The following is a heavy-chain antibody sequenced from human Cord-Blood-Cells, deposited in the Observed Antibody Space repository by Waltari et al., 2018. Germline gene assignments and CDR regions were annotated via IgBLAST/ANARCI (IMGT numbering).Heavy chain of an antibody. CDR2: MNPNSGNK. Sequence: QVQLVQSGAEVKKPGASVTVSCTASGYTFTSYDNNWGRQATGQGLEWMGWMNPNSGNKGYAQKFQGRVTMTRNTSISTAYMELSSLRSEDTAVYYCASLMAAAGNYWGQGTLVTVSS. CDR3: ASLMAAAGNY. D-gene: IGHD6-13*01. V-gene: IGHV1-8*01. CDR1: GYTFTSYD. J-gene: IGHJ4*02.